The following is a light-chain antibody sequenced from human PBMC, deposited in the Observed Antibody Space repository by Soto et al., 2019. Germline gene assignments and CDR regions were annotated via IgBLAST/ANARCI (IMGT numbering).Light chain of an antibody. CDR2: DVN. J-gene: IGLJ2*01. V-gene: IGLV2-14*03. CDR1: SSDVGAYNY. CDR3: SSYTTTNTVL. Sequence: QPASVSGSPGQSITISCTGTSSDVGAYNYVSWYQHDAGKAPKLMIYDVNNRPSGVSNRFSGAKSGNTASLTISGLQAEDEADYYCSSYTTTNTVLFGGGTKVTVL.